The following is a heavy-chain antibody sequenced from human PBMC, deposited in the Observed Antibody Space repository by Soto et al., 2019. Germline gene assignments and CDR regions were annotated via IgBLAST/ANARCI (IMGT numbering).Heavy chain of an antibody. V-gene: IGHV1-69*12. J-gene: IGHJ3*02. CDR3: AREVAADGTFREDVFDI. CDR2: IIPIFTTT. D-gene: IGHD6-13*01. CDR1: GGTFSNHA. Sequence: QVHLVQSGAEVKKPGSSVKVSCKASGGTFSNHAINWVRQAPGQGLEWMGRIIPIFTTTNYAQKFQGRVTITADVSTITAYMELSSLKHDDTAVYYCAREVAADGTFREDVFDIWGQGTLVTVSS.